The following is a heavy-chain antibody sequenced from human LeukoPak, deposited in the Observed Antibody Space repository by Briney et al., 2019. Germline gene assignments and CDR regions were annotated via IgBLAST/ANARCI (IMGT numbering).Heavy chain of an antibody. CDR2: IKQDGSET. Sequence: GGSLRLSCAASGFTFSSYWMSWVRQAPGKGLEWVTNIKQDGSETYYVDSVKGRFTISRDNAKNSLYLQMNSLRAEDTAVYYCARDSGTTYYYDSSGPEDAFDIWGQGTMVTVSS. CDR1: GFTFSSYW. V-gene: IGHV3-7*01. D-gene: IGHD3-22*01. CDR3: ARDSGTTYYYDSSGPEDAFDI. J-gene: IGHJ3*02.